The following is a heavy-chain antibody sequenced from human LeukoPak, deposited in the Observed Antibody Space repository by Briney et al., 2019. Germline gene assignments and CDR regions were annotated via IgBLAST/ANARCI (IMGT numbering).Heavy chain of an antibody. CDR3: ARGGSYLSAFDI. J-gene: IGHJ3*02. V-gene: IGHV3-53*01. CDR1: RFTVSSNY. Sequence: GGSLRLSCAASRFTVSSNYMSWVRQAPGKGLEWVSIIYSGGSTFYADSVKGRFTIPRDNSKNTLYLQMNSLRAEDTAVYYCARGGSYLSAFDIWGQGTMVTVSS. D-gene: IGHD1-26*01. CDR2: IYSGGST.